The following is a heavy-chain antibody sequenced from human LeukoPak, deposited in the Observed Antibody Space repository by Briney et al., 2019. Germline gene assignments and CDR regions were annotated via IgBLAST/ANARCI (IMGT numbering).Heavy chain of an antibody. CDR1: GGSFSGYF. D-gene: IGHD2-2*01. CDR2: IYTSGNT. CDR3: ARSGCSSTSCYQADY. Sequence: SETLSLTCAVYGGSFSGYFWSWIRQPAGKGLEWIGRIYTSGNTNYNPSLKSRVTISVDTSKNQFSLKLSSVTAADTAVYYCARSGCSSTSCYQADYWGQGTLVTVSS. V-gene: IGHV4-59*10. J-gene: IGHJ4*02.